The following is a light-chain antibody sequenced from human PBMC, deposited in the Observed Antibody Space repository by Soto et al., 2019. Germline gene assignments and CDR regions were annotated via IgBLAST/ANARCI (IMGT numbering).Light chain of an antibody. CDR3: QQYGSSSFT. Sequence: IVLTQSPGTLSLSPGERATLSCRASESVSVSSLAWYQQKPGQAPRLLIYSASSRATGIPDRFSGSGSGTDFTLTINRLEPADFAVYYCQQYGSSSFTFGQGTTLEIK. CDR2: SAS. V-gene: IGKV3-20*01. J-gene: IGKJ2*01. CDR1: ESVSVSS.